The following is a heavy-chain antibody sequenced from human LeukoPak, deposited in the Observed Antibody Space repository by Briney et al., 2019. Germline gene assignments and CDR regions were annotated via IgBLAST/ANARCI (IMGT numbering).Heavy chain of an antibody. Sequence: GGSLRLSCAVSGFTFRAYWITWVRQAPGKGLKWVASVNEDGSEKYLVDSVKGRFTISRGNAKSSLFLQLHSLGAEDTAVYYCARGFAGLDNWGQGTRVTVFS. CDR3: ARGFAGLDN. CDR2: VNEDGSEK. J-gene: IGHJ4*02. V-gene: IGHV3-7*05. CDR1: GFTFRAYW. D-gene: IGHD3-16*01.